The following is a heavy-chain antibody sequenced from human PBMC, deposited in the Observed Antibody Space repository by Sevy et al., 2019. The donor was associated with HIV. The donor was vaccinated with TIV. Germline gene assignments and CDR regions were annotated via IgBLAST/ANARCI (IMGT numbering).Heavy chain of an antibody. D-gene: IGHD3-10*01. J-gene: IGHJ4*02. CDR1: GGSVSSGNSY. CDR2: ISYIGST. V-gene: IGHV4-61*01. Sequence: SETLSLTCAVSGGSVSSGNSYWGWIRQPPAKGLEWIGYISYIGSTNYNPSLKSRVTISVDTSKNLLSLSLSSVTAADTAVYYCVRDRIDAAGGYFDYWGQGTLVTVSS. CDR3: VRDRIDAAGGYFDY.